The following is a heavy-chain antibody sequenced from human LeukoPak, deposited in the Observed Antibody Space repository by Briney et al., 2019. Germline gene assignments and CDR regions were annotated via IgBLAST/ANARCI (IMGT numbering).Heavy chain of an antibody. V-gene: IGHV1-69*01. CDR1: GGPSGNYA. Sequence: SVKVSCKASGGPSGNYAISWVRQAPGQGPEWMGGITTVFHATNYAQKFQGRVTITADESMSTAYMELSSLRSEDTAVYYCARDDYDFWSGSWGQGTLVTVSS. CDR2: ITTVFHAT. J-gene: IGHJ5*02. D-gene: IGHD3-3*01. CDR3: ARDDYDFWSGS.